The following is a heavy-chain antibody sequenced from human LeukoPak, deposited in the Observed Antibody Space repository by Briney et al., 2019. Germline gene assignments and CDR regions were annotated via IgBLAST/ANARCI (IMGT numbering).Heavy chain of an antibody. CDR3: AKVSYGSGSYYLEY. CDR2: ISGSGGST. J-gene: IGHJ4*02. D-gene: IGHD3-10*01. Sequence: GGSLRLSCAASGFTFSSYWMSWVRQAPGKGLEWVSAISGSGGSTYYAGSVKGRFTISRDNSKNTLYLQMNSLRAEDTAVYYCAKVSYGSGSYYLEYWGQGTLVTVSS. CDR1: GFTFSSYW. V-gene: IGHV3-23*01.